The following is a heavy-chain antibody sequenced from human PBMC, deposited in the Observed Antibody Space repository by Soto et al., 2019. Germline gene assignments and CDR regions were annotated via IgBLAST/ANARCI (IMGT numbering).Heavy chain of an antibody. D-gene: IGHD3-3*01. CDR2: ISGRGSST. Sequence: PGGSLRLSCAASGFLFNSHAMSWVRQSPVKGLEWVAAISGRGSSTYYPDSVKGRFIVSRDNSKNKLYLQMNGLRAEDTAVYYCAKTREGHDFWSGQITHGYFDYWGQGIQVTVSS. CDR3: AKTREGHDFWSGQITHGYFDY. V-gene: IGHV3-23*01. J-gene: IGHJ4*02. CDR1: GFLFNSHA.